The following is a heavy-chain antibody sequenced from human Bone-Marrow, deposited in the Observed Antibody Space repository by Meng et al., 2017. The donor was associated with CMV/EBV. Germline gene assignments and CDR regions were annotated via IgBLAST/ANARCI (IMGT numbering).Heavy chain of an antibody. V-gene: IGHV1-18*01. CDR1: GYTFTSYG. Sequence: ASVKVSCKASGYTFTSYGISWLRQAPGQGPEWMGWISAYNGNTNYAQKVQDRVTMTTDASTSTAYMELRSLRSDDTAVYYCARDKVPGIAAAGPQGGSYYYGMDVWGQGTTVTVSS. D-gene: IGHD6-13*01. CDR3: ARDKVPGIAAAGPQGGSYYYGMDV. CDR2: ISAYNGNT. J-gene: IGHJ6*02.